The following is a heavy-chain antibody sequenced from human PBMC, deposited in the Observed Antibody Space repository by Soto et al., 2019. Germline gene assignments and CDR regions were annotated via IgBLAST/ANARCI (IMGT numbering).Heavy chain of an antibody. Sequence: SETLSLTCTVSGGSISSGDYYWSWIRQPPGKGLEWIGYIYYSGSTYYNPSLKSRVAISVDTSKNQFSLKLSSVTAADTAVYYCARETLLWFGELSDNPRVAWGQGTLVTVSS. J-gene: IGHJ5*02. CDR3: ARETLLWFGELSDNPRVA. CDR1: GGSISSGDYY. D-gene: IGHD3-10*01. CDR2: IYYSGST. V-gene: IGHV4-30-4*01.